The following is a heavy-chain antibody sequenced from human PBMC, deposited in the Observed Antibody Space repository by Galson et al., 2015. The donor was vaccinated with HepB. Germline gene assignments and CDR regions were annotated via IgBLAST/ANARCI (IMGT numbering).Heavy chain of an antibody. V-gene: IGHV3-33*01. Sequence: SLRLSCAASGFTFSSYGIHWVRQAPGKGLEWVSVIWYHGRDQYYADSVTGRFTVSRDQSKNTVYLQMNSLRAEDTGLYFCARDGDTSGHYGIFDYWGQGTTVTVSS. D-gene: IGHD3-22*01. J-gene: IGHJ4*03. CDR1: GFTFSSYG. CDR2: IWYHGRDQ. CDR3: ARDGDTSGHYGIFDY.